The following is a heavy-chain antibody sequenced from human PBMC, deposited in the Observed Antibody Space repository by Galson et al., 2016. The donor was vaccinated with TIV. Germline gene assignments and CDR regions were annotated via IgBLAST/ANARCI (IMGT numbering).Heavy chain of an antibody. D-gene: IGHD5-12*01. CDR1: GYTFTTYY. V-gene: IGHV1-2*04. J-gene: IGHJ4*02. CDR3: ARVGRNSGYNV. Sequence: SVKASCKASGYTFTTYYIHWVRQAPGQGLEWMGWIDPDSGGTHHAQKFHDWVTLSRDTSTSTAYMEVRRLKSDATAVYYCARVGRNSGYNVWGQGTLVTVSS. CDR2: IDPDSGGT.